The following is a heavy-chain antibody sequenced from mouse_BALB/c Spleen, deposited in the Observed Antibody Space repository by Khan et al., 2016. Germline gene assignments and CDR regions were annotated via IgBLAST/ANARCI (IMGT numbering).Heavy chain of an antibody. CDR3: ARGDY. J-gene: IGHJ2*01. Sequence: EVELVESGGGLVQPGGSRKLSCAASGFTFSRFGMHWVRQAPEKGLEWVAYISSGSSTIYYADTLQGRFTISRDNPKNALFLQMTSLGSEDTAMYYGARGDYWGQGTTLTVSS. CDR1: GFTFSRFG. V-gene: IGHV5-17*02. CDR2: ISSGSSTI.